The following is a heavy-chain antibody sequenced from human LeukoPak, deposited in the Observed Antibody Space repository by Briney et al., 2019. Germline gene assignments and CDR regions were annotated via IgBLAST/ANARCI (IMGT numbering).Heavy chain of an antibody. CDR2: IYYSGSI. Sequence: SESLSLTCAVSGYSISSSNWWGWIRQPPGKGLEWIGYIYYSGSIYYNPSLKSRVTMSVDTTKNQISLKLSSVTAVDTAVYYCARDTGDYGMDVWGQGTTVTVSS. CDR1: GYSISSSNW. CDR3: ARDTGDYGMDV. V-gene: IGHV4-28*03. J-gene: IGHJ6*02. D-gene: IGHD7-27*01.